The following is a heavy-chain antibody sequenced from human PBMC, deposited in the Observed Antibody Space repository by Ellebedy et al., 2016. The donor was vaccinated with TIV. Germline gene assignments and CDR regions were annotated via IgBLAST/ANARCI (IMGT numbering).Heavy chain of an antibody. CDR2: ISHVGSNK. Sequence: GESLKISCAASGFTCSSYAMHWVRQAPVKGLGWVAVISHVGSNKLYADSVKGRFTSSRDNAKNTLYLQMNSLRAEDTAVYYWARGDFPGWFDPWGQGTLVTVSS. J-gene: IGHJ5*02. CDR1: GFTCSSYA. CDR3: ARGDFPGWFDP. V-gene: IGHV3-30*03. D-gene: IGHD3/OR15-3a*01.